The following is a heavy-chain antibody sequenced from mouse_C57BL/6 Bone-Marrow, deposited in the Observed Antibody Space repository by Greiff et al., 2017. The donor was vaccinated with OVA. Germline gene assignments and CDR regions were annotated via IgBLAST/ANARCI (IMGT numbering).Heavy chain of an antibody. J-gene: IGHJ4*01. V-gene: IGHV1-61*01. CDR2: IYPSDSET. D-gene: IGHD2-2*01. Sequence: VQLQQPGAELVRPGSSVKLSCKASGYTFTSYWMDWVKQRPGQGLEWIGNIYPSDSETHYNQKFKDKATLTVDKSSSTAYMQLSSLTSEDSAVYYCARLEMVTMDYWGQGTSVTVSS. CDR1: GYTFTSYW. CDR3: ARLEMVTMDY.